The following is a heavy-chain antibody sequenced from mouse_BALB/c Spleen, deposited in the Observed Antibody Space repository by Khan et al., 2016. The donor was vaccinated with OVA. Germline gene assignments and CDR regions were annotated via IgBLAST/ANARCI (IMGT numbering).Heavy chain of an antibody. V-gene: IGHV1-20*02. Sequence: VQLQQSGPELVRPGASVKISCTASGYSSTGYFMNWVMQSHGKSLEWIGRINPHIGETFYNQRFKDKATLTVDESSSTAHMELRSLASEDSAVYYCTRIYRSDFDYWGQGTTLTVSS. D-gene: IGHD1-1*01. CDR3: TRIYRSDFDY. CDR1: GYSSTGYF. CDR2: INPHIGET. J-gene: IGHJ2*01.